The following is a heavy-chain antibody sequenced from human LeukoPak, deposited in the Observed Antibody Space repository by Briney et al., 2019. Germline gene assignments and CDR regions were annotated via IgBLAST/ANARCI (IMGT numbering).Heavy chain of an antibody. CDR1: DDSITMYY. V-gene: IGHV4-59*01. Sequence: PSETLSLTCSVSDDSITMYYWTWIRQPPGKGLEWIGYVDHTGSTNFNPSLNGRVSISRDTTNNLFSLRLRSVTAADTAVYYCARELDPTSTNNPHFYYHMDVWGKGTTVTVSS. J-gene: IGHJ6*03. CDR3: ARELDPTSTNNPHFYYHMDV. D-gene: IGHD1/OR15-1a*01. CDR2: VDHTGST.